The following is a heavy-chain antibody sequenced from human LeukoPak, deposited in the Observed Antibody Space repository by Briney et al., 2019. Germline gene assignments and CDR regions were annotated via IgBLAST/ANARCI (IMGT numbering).Heavy chain of an antibody. CDR3: ATDTLVAASRYYYYRMDV. CDR1: GGSISSGDYY. J-gene: IGHJ6*02. Sequence: SETLSLTCTVSGGSISSGDYYWTWIRQYPGKGLEWIGYISYSGSTNYNPSLKSRVTILVDTSKSQFSLNLSSVTAADTAVYYCATDTLVAASRYYYYRMDVWGQGTTVTVSS. CDR2: ISYSGST. D-gene: IGHD6-25*01. V-gene: IGHV4-31*03.